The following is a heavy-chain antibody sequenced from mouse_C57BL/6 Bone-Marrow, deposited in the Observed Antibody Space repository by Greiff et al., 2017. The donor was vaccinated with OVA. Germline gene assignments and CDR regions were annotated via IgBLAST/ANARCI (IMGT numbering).Heavy chain of an antibody. CDR2: FDPETGGT. CDR1: GSTFTDSE. CDR3: TREGIYFDY. Sequence: VQLQQSGAELVRPGASVTLSCKASGSTFTDSELHWVKQTPVHGLDWIGAFDPETGGTAYNQNFKGKAILTADKSSSTAYMELRSLTSEDSAIYYCTREGIYFDYWGQGTTLTVSS. J-gene: IGHJ2*01. V-gene: IGHV1-15*01.